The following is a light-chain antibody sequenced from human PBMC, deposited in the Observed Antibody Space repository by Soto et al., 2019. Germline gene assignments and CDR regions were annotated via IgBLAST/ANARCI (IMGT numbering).Light chain of an antibody. V-gene: IGKV3-11*01. CDR2: QTS. J-gene: IGKJ1*01. Sequence: EIVLPQSPSTLSSFPADRVTLSCRASQYINTRLAWYQHRPGQAPRLLFYQTSIRAAGIPASFRASGTGTDFTLTISDVQPEDFAVYYCHQRQSWPRTFGQGTKVDIK. CDR3: HQRQSWPRT. CDR1: QYINTR.